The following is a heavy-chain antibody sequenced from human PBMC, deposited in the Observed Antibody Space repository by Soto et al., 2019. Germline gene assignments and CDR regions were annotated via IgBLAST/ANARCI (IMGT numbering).Heavy chain of an antibody. CDR2: ISGSGGST. V-gene: IGHV3-23*01. CDR1: GFTFSSYA. J-gene: IGHJ4*02. CDR3: AKEFRSGGSSDY. Sequence: GESLRLSCTASGFTFSSYAMSWVRQAPGKGLEWVSAISGSGGSTYYADSVKGRFTISRDNSKNTLYLQMNSLRAEDTAVYYCAKEFRSGGSSDYWGQGTLVTVSS. D-gene: IGHD6-6*01.